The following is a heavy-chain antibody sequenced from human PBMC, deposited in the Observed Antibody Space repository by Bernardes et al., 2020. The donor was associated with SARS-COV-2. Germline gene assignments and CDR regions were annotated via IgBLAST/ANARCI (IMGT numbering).Heavy chain of an antibody. J-gene: IGHJ4*02. D-gene: IGHD3-3*01. Sequence: SETLTLTCTVSGGSIRSSSYYWGWIRQPPGKGLEWIVSIFYSGSTYYNPSLKSRVTISVDTSKNQFSLKLSSVTAADTAVYYCARSGFYDFWGGYGAFDYWGQGPLVTVSS. CDR1: GGSIRSSSYY. CDR3: ARSGFYDFWGGYGAFDY. V-gene: IGHV4-39*01. CDR2: IFYSGST.